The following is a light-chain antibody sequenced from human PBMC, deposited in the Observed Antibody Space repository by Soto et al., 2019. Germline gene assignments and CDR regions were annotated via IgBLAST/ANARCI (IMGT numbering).Light chain of an antibody. CDR1: SSNIGNNY. J-gene: IGLJ2*01. CDR2: DNN. V-gene: IGLV1-51*01. CDR3: GTWDSSLSVGV. Sequence: QSVLTQPPSVSAAPGQKVTISCSGSSSNIGNNYVSWYQSLPGTAPKLLIYDNNERPSGIPDRFSGSKSGTSATLGITGLQTGDEADYYCGTWDSSLSVGVFGGGTNSPS.